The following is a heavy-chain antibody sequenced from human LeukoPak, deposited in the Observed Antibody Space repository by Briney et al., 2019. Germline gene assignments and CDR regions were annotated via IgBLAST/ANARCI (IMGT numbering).Heavy chain of an antibody. D-gene: IGHD3-10*01. J-gene: IGHJ6*03. Sequence: ASVKVSCKASGYPFTGYHLHWVRQAPGQGLEWMGWINPNTGGTNYAQKFQGRVTMTRDTSISTAYMELSRLRSDDTAVYYCARDLYYYGSGSYRTDYYYYMDVWGKGTTVTVSS. CDR2: INPNTGGT. CDR1: GYPFTGYH. V-gene: IGHV1-2*02. CDR3: ARDLYYYGSGSYRTDYYYYMDV.